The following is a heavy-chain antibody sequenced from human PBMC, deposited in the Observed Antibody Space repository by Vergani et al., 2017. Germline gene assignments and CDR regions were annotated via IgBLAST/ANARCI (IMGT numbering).Heavy chain of an antibody. Sequence: EVQLVESGGGLVQPGGSLRLSCAASGFTLSSSWMSWVRQAPGKGLEWVANIKQDGSEKYYVDSVKGRFTISRDNAKNSLYLQMNSLRAEDTAVYYCARYSMAAAGRYYYYYYGMDVWGQGTTVTVSS. CDR3: ARYSMAAAGRYYYYYYGMDV. V-gene: IGHV3-7*01. J-gene: IGHJ6*02. CDR1: GFTLSSSW. CDR2: IKQDGSEK. D-gene: IGHD6-13*01.